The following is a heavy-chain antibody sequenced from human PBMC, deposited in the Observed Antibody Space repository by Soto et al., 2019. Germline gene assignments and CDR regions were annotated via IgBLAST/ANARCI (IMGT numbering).Heavy chain of an antibody. Sequence: GGSLRLSCAASGFTFSSYAMSWVRQAPGKGLEWVSAISGSGGSTYYADSVKGRFTISRDNSKNTLYLQMNSLRAEDTAVYYCAKDPGSPIAAAGTEYFDPWGQGTLVTVSS. V-gene: IGHV3-23*01. CDR1: GFTFSSYA. J-gene: IGHJ4*02. CDR3: AKDPGSPIAAAGTEYFDP. D-gene: IGHD6-13*01. CDR2: ISGSGGST.